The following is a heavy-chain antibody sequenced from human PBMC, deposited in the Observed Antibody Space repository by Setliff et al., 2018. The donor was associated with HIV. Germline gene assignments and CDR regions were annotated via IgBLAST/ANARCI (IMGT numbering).Heavy chain of an antibody. D-gene: IGHD2-15*01. J-gene: IGHJ4*02. CDR2: ISNDGSEK. V-gene: IGHV3-33*05. CDR1: GFNFSTYG. Sequence: PGGSLRLSCVGSGFNFSTYGMHWVRQAPGKGLEWVAVISNDGSEKYYVDSVKGRFTISRDNAKNSLFLQMNSLRAEDTALYYCARDFSGGHYHDYWGQGTLVTVSS. CDR3: ARDFSGGHYHDY.